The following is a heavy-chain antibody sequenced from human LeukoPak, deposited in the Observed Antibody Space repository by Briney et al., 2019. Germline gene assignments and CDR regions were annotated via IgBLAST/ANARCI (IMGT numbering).Heavy chain of an antibody. CDR3: ARYMVRGVIYPLNDAFDI. D-gene: IGHD3-10*01. J-gene: IGHJ3*02. V-gene: IGHV4-38-2*01. CDR1: GYSISSGYY. Sequence: SETLSLTCAVSGYSISSGYYWGWIRQPPGKGLEWIGSIYHSGSTYYNPSLKSRVTISVDTSKNQFSLKLSSVTAAETAVYYCARYMVRGVIYPLNDAFDIWGQGTMVTVSS. CDR2: IYHSGST.